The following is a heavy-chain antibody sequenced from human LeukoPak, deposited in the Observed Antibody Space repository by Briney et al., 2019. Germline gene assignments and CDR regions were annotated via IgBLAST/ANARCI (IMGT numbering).Heavy chain of an antibody. CDR1: GYTFTSYD. CDR3: ARGYSYGYAADY. V-gene: IGHV1-8*03. Sequence: ASVTVSYKHSGYTFTSYDLHWVGQATGQGLEWMGWMNPNSGNTGYAQKFQGRVTITRNTSISTAYMELSSLRSEDTAVYYCARGYSYGYAADYWGQGTLVTVSS. CDR2: MNPNSGNT. D-gene: IGHD5-18*01. J-gene: IGHJ4*02.